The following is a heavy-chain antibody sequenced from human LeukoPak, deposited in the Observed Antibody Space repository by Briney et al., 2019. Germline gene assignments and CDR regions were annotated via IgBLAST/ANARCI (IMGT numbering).Heavy chain of an antibody. V-gene: IGHV1-2*02. Sequence: GASVKVSCKASGYTFTGYYMHWVRQAPGQGLEWMGWINPNSGGTNYAQKFQGRVTMTRDTSISTAYMELSRLRSDDTAVYYCARDGMVRAFGAFDNWGQGTMVTVSS. CDR2: INPNSGGT. CDR3: ARDGMVRAFGAFDN. CDR1: GYTFTGYY. D-gene: IGHD3-10*01. J-gene: IGHJ3*02.